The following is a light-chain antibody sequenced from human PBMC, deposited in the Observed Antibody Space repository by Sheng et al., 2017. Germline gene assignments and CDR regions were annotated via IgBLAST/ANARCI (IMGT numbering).Light chain of an antibody. J-gene: IGKJ1*01. CDR3: QQYGSSPET. CDR2: GAS. CDR1: QTIDLNF. Sequence: DIVLTQSPGTLSLSPGEKATLSCRASQTIDLNFLAWYQQKPGQAPRLLIYGASIRATGIPARFSGSGSGTDFTLTISRLEPEDYAVYYCQQYGSSPETFGQGTKVEIK. V-gene: IGKV3-20*01.